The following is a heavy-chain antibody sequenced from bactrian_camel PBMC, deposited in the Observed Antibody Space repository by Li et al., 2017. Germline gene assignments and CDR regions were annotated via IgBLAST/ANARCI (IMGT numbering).Heavy chain of an antibody. CDR3: AADAWCLELHRGTPSY. Sequence: VQLVESGGGLVQPGGSLRLSCAASGFTFSSYDMSWVRQAPGKEREGVVTIDSDGSTSYLHSVKDRFTVSQDNAKKTLYLQMNSLKVEDTAMYYCAADAWCLELHRGTPSYWGQGTQVTVS. D-gene: IGHD1*01. J-gene: IGHJ4*01. CDR1: GFTFSSYD. CDR2: IDSDGST. V-gene: IGHV3S42*01.